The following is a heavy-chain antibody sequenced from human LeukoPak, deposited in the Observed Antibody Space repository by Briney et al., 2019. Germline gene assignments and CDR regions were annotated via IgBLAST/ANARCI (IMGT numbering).Heavy chain of an antibody. Sequence: LSLTCTVSGGSISSGSYYWSWVRQAPGKGLECVSIIYSGGSTYYADSVKGRFTISIDTSKNTVFLQINSLRADDTAVYYCARAHTDGATYFNYWGLGTLVTVSS. D-gene: IGHD4/OR15-4a*01. CDR2: IYSGGST. CDR3: ARAHTDGATYFNY. CDR1: GGSISSGSYY. J-gene: IGHJ4*02. V-gene: IGHV3-53*01.